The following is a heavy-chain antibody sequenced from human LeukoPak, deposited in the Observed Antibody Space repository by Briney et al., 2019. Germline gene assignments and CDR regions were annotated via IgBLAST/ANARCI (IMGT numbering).Heavy chain of an antibody. CDR1: GFTFSSYS. V-gene: IGHV3-21*01. D-gene: IGHD3-22*01. J-gene: IGHJ4*02. CDR3: STSNYYYDSNGWF. CDR2: ISSSSSYI. Sequence: GGSLRLSCAASGFTFSSYSMNWVRQAPGKGLEWVSSISSSSSYIYYADSVKGRFTISRDNAKNSLYLQMNSLRAEDTAVYYCSTSNYYYDSNGWFWGQGTLVTVSS.